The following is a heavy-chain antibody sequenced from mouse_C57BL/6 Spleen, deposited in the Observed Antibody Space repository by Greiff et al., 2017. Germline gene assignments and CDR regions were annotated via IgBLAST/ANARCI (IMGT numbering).Heavy chain of an antibody. CDR1: GFSLTSYG. J-gene: IGHJ4*01. V-gene: IGHV2-5*01. CDR2: IWRGGST. D-gene: IGHD3-2*01. Sequence: VQLQQSGPGLVQPSQSLSITCTVSGFSLTSYGVHWVRQSPGKGLEWLGVIWRGGSTDYNAAFMSRLSITKDNSKSQVFFKMSSLQADDTAIYYCAKNEKRHNYAMDYWGQGTSVTVSS. CDR3: AKNEKRHNYAMDY.